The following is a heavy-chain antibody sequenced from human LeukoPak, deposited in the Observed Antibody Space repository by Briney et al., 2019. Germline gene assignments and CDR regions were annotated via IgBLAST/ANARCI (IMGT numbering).Heavy chain of an antibody. V-gene: IGHV3-13*01. Sequence: GGSPRLSCAASGFTFSRYDMHWVRQATGKGLEWVSGMGTVGDTYYPDSVKGRFTISRENAKNSLYLQMNSLRAGDTAVYYCARQRETAVAGTGFDYWGQGTLVTVSS. CDR2: MGTVGDT. CDR1: GFTFSRYD. D-gene: IGHD6-19*01. CDR3: ARQRETAVAGTGFDY. J-gene: IGHJ4*02.